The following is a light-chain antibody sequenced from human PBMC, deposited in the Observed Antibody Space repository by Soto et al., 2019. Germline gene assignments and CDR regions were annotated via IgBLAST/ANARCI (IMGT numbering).Light chain of an antibody. Sequence: EIMLTQSPATLSLSPGERATLSCGASQSVSSSYLAWYQQKPGLAPRLLIYDASRRATGIPDRFSGSWSGTDFTLTIIRLEPEDFAVYYCQQYGSSQGTFGQGTKGE. CDR3: QQYGSSQGT. J-gene: IGKJ1*01. V-gene: IGKV3D-20*01. CDR1: QSVSSSY. CDR2: DAS.